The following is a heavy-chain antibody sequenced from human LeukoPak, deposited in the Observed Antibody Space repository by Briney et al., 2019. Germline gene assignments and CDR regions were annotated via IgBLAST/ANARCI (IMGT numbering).Heavy chain of an antibody. CDR3: ARGAVSSSWSDY. J-gene: IGHJ4*02. D-gene: IGHD6-13*01. CDR2: IYHSGST. V-gene: IGHV4-4*02. Sequence: SGTLSLTCAVSGGSISSSNWWSWVRQPPGKGLEWIGEIYHSGSTNYNPSLKSRATISVDKSKNQFSLKLSSVTAADTAVYYCARGAVSSSWSDYWGQGTLVTVSS. CDR1: GGSISSSNW.